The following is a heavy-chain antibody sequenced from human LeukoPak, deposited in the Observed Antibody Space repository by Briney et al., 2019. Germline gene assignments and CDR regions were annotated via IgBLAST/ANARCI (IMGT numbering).Heavy chain of an antibody. CDR2: FDPEDGET. D-gene: IGHD2-21*01. CDR3: ATPYCGGDCRAHDAFDI. V-gene: IGHV1-24*01. J-gene: IGHJ3*02. Sequence: ASVKVSCKVSGYTLTELSMHWVRQAPGKGLEWMGGFDPEDGETIYAQKFQGRVTMTEDTSADTAYMELSSPRSEDTAVYYCATPYCGGDCRAHDAFDIWGQGTMVTVSS. CDR1: GYTLTELS.